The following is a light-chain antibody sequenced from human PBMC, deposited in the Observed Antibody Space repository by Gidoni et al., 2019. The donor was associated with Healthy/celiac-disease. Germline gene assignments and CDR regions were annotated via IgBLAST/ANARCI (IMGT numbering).Light chain of an antibody. CDR2: DAS. CDR3: QQYDNLPLT. Sequence: DIQMTQSPSSLSASVGDRVTITCQASQDISNYLNWYQQKPGKAPKLLIYDASKLETGVPSRFSGSGSGTDLTVIISSLQPEDIATYYCQQYDNLPLTFGGGTKVEIK. CDR1: QDISNY. V-gene: IGKV1-33*01. J-gene: IGKJ4*01.